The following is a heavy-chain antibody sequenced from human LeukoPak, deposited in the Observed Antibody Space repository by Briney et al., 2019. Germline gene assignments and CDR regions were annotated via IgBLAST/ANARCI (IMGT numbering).Heavy chain of an antibody. J-gene: IGHJ4*02. D-gene: IGHD6-13*01. CDR1: GFTFSSYA. V-gene: IGHV3-23*01. CDR2: ISGSGGFT. CDR3: ARSDGIAAAGPFDY. Sequence: GGSLRLSCVASGFTFSSYAMSWVRQAPGKGLEWVSGISGSGGFTYYADSVKGRFTISRDNSKNTLYLQMNSLRAEDTAVYYCARSDGIAAAGPFDYWGQGTLVTVSS.